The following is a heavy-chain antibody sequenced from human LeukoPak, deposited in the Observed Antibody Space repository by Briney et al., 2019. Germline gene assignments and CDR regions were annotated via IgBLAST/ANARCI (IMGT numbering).Heavy chain of an antibody. CDR2: ISYDGSNK. J-gene: IGHJ4*02. Sequence: GGSLRLSCAASGFTFSSYAMHWVRQAPGKGLEWVAVISYDGSNKYYADSVKGRFTISRDNSKNTLYLQMNSLRAEDTAVYYCARDWDDYGDYGGFDYWGQGTLVTVSS. CDR3: ARDWDDYGDYGGFDY. V-gene: IGHV3-30-3*01. CDR1: GFTFSSYA. D-gene: IGHD4-17*01.